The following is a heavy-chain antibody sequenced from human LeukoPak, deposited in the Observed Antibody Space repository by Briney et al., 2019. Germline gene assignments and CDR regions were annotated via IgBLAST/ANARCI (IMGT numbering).Heavy chain of an antibody. CDR3: AREVGEGFDS. V-gene: IGHV3-21*01. D-gene: IGHD3-10*01. CDR2: IGTRSSSI. Sequence: GGSLRLSCAASGFTFSSYAMNWVRQAPGKGLEWVSSIGTRSSSIYYADSVKGRFTISRDNAKNSLYLQMNSLRAEDTAAYYCAREVGEGFDSWGQGTLVTVSS. J-gene: IGHJ4*02. CDR1: GFTFSSYA.